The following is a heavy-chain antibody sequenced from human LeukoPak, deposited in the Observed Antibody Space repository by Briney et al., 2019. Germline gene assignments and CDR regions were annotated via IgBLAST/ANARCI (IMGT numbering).Heavy chain of an antibody. V-gene: IGHV1-2*02. CDR1: GYTFTGYY. D-gene: IGHD3-3*01. J-gene: IGHJ4*02. CDR3: ARFGEDYFDY. Sequence: ASVKVSCKASGYTFTGYYMHWVRQAPGQGLEWMGWINPNGGGTNYAQKFQGRVTMTTDTSTSTAYMEQRSLRSDDTAVYYCARFGEDYFDYWGQGTLVTVSS. CDR2: INPNGGGT.